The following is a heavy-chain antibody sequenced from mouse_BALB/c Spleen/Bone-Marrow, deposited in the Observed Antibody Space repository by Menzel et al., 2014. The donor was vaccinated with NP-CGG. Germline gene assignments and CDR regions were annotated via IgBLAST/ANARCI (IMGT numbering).Heavy chain of an antibody. CDR3: ARDDYGSRGFDY. Sequence: VQGVESGPGLVAPSQSLSITCTVSGFSLTSYGVHWVRQPPGKGLEWLGVIWAGGSTNYNSALMSRLSISKDNSKSQVFLKMNSLQTDDTAMYYCARDDYGSRGFDYWGQGTTLTVSS. CDR2: IWAGGST. J-gene: IGHJ2*01. V-gene: IGHV2-9*02. CDR1: GFSLTSYG. D-gene: IGHD1-1*01.